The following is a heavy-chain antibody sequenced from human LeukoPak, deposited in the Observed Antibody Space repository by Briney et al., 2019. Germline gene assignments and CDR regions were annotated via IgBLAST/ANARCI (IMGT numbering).Heavy chain of an antibody. CDR1: GGSFSGYY. D-gene: IGHD5-12*01. CDR2: INHSGST. V-gene: IGHV4-34*01. J-gene: IGHJ4*02. CDR3: VRLVGGDIDY. Sequence: SETLSLTCAVYGGSFSGYYWSWIRQPPGKGLEWIGEINHSGSTNYNPSLKSRVTISVDTSKNQFSLKLSSVTPEDTAVYYCVRLVGGDIDYWGQGTLVTVSS.